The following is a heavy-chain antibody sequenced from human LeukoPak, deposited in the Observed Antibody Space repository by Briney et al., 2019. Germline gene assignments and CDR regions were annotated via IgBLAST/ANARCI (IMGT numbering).Heavy chain of an antibody. V-gene: IGHV1-69*13. CDR1: GGTFSSHA. CDR3: AARITPFGGVREYYFDY. CDR2: IIPIFGTA. J-gene: IGHJ4*02. Sequence: SVKVSCKASGGTFSSHAISWVRQAPGQGLEWMGGIIPIFGTANYAQKFQGRVTITADESTSTAYMELSSLRSEDTAVYYCAARITPFGGVREYYFDYWGQGTLVTVSS. D-gene: IGHD3-16*01.